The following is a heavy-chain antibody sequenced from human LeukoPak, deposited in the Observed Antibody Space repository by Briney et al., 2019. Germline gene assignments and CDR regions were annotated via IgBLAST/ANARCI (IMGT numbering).Heavy chain of an antibody. V-gene: IGHV3-7*03. CDR1: GFTFNSYW. Sequence: GGSLRLSCAASGFTFNSYWMTWVRQAPGKGLEWVANIKQDGSEEYYVDSVKGRFTIARDNAMNSLYLQMNSLRAEATAVYFCARDRRGPFDYWGQGTLVTVSS. CDR2: IKQDGSEE. J-gene: IGHJ4*02. D-gene: IGHD3-10*01. CDR3: ARDRRGPFDY.